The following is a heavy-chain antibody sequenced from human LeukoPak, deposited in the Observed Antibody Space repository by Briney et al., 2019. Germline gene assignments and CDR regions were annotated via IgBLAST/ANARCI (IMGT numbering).Heavy chain of an antibody. V-gene: IGHV3-30*04. D-gene: IGHD3-10*01. Sequence: GGPLRLSCEASGFTFSHLAMHCVRQAPGKRLEWVAVLSHYGQKTHSADSVKGRFTRSRDESQNTVYLQVNSMIDDDTDLYYCVRGSKIRGVIPEGEFDYWGEGSLVSVSS. CDR2: LSHYGQKT. CDR3: VRGSKIRGVIPEGEFDY. J-gene: IGHJ4*02. CDR1: GFTFSHLA.